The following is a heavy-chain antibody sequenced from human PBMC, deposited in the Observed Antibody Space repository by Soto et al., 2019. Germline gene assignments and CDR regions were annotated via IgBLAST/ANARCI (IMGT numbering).Heavy chain of an antibody. J-gene: IGHJ5*02. CDR2: INHSGST. V-gene: IGHV4-34*01. D-gene: IGHD2-15*01. CDR3: ARAAPRPIRDIVVVVAATGRGWFDP. CDR1: GGSFSGYY. Sequence: SETLSLTCAVYGGSFSGYYWSWIRQPPGKGLEWIGEINHSGSTNYNPSLKSRVTISVDTSQNQCSLKLSSVTAADTAVYYCARAAPRPIRDIVVVVAATGRGWFDPWGQGTLVTVSS.